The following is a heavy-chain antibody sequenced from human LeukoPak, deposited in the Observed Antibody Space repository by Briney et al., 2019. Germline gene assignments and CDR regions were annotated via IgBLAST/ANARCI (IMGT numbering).Heavy chain of an antibody. V-gene: IGHV4-59*08. D-gene: IGHD6-19*01. Sequence: SETLSLTCTVSGGSISSYYWSWIRQPPGKGLEWIGYIYYSGSTNCNPSLKSRVTISVDTSKNQFSLKLSSVTAADTAVYYCARIRGSGWPDYFDYWGQGTLVTVSS. CDR3: ARIRGSGWPDYFDY. J-gene: IGHJ4*02. CDR1: GGSISSYY. CDR2: IYYSGST.